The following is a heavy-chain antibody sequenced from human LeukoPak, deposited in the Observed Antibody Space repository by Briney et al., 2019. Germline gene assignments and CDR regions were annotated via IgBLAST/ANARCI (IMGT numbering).Heavy chain of an antibody. D-gene: IGHD1-26*01. Sequence: SETLSLTCTVSGGSISNYFWNWIRQPAGKALEWIGRINSSGSTNYNPSLKSRVTMSVDTSKNQLSLRLSSVTAADTAVYYCAVIPYSGSYFEAFDIWGQGTMVTVSP. CDR2: INSSGST. CDR3: AVIPYSGSYFEAFDI. V-gene: IGHV4-4*07. CDR1: GGSISNYF. J-gene: IGHJ3*02.